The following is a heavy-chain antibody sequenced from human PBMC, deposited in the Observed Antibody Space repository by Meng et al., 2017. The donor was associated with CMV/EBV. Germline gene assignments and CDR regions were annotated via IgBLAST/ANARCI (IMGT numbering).Heavy chain of an antibody. J-gene: IGHJ4*02. CDR1: GGSISSGSYY. V-gene: IGHV4-61*02. D-gene: IGHD3-10*01. Sequence: QVQLKGAGPGLVKPSQILSLTCTVSGGSISSGSYYWSWIRQPAGKGLEWIGRIYTSGSTNYNPSLKSRVTISVDTSKNQFSLKLSSVTAADTAVYYCASVQGLGVSWGQGTLVTVSS. CDR3: ASVQGLGVS. CDR2: IYTSGST.